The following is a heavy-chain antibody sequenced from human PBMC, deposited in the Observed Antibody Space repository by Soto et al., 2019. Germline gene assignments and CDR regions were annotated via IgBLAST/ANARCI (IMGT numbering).Heavy chain of an antibody. J-gene: IGHJ4*02. D-gene: IGHD2-8*01. V-gene: IGHV3-23*01. CDR2: ISDNGGTT. Sequence: EVQLLESGGGLVQPGGSLRLSCAASGFTFRSYAMTWVRQAPGKGLEWVSGISDNGGTTYYADSVKGRFTISRDNSKNTLYLQMNSLRAEDTAVYYCAKSKEVYDYWGQGTLVTVSS. CDR1: GFTFRSYA. CDR3: AKSKEVYDY.